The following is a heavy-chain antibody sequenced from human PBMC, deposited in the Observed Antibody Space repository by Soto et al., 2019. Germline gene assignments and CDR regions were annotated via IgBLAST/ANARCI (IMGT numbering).Heavy chain of an antibody. J-gene: IGHJ4*02. CDR2: IYHSGST. CDR3: ARKGIAVAGHDY. V-gene: IGHV4-4*02. CDR1: GGSISSSNW. D-gene: IGHD6-19*01. Sequence: TLSLTCAVSGGSISSSNWWSWVRQPPGKGLEWIEEIYHSGSTNYNPSLKSRVTISVDKSKNQFSLKLSSVTAADTAVYYCARKGIAVAGHDYWGQGTLVTVSS.